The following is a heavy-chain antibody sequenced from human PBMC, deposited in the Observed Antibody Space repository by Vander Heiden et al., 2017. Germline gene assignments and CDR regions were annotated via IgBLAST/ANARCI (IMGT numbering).Heavy chain of an antibody. CDR3: VRDGGFLEWLA. J-gene: IGHJ5*02. CDR1: GGSFSGYY. Sequence: QVQLQQWGAGLLKPSETLSLTCAVYGGSFSGYYWSWIRQPPGKGLEWIGEINHSGSTNDNPSLKSRVTISVDTAKNQFSMKMSSVTAADTAVYYCVRDGGFLEWLAWGQGTMVTVYS. D-gene: IGHD3-3*01. CDR2: INHSGST. V-gene: IGHV4-34*01.